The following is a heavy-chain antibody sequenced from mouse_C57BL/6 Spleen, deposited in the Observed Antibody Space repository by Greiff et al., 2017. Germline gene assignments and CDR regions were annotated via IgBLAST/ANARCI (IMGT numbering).Heavy chain of an antibody. CDR2: IYPGSGST. CDR1: GYTFTSYW. Sequence: QVQLQQPGAELVKPGASVKMSCKASGYTFTSYWITWVKQRPGQGLEWIGDIYPGSGSTNYNEKFKSKATLTVDTSSSTAYMQLSSLTSEDSAVYYCARQDGSSSWFAYWGQETLVTVSA. D-gene: IGHD1-1*01. J-gene: IGHJ3*01. CDR3: ARQDGSSSWFAY. V-gene: IGHV1-55*01.